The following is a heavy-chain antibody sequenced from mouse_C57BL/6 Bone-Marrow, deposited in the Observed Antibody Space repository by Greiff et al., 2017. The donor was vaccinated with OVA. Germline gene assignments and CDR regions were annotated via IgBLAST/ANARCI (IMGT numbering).Heavy chain of an antibody. CDR2: IWSGGST. CDR3: ARLGSPYYFDY. D-gene: IGHD1-1*01. V-gene: IGHV2-2*01. CDR1: GFSLTSYG. J-gene: IGHJ2*01. Sequence: QVQLKESGPGLVQPSQSLSITCTVSGFSLTSYGVHWVRQSPGKGLEWLGVIWSGGSTDYNAAFISRLSISKDNSKSQVFFKMNSLQADDTAIYYCARLGSPYYFDYWGQGTTLTVSS.